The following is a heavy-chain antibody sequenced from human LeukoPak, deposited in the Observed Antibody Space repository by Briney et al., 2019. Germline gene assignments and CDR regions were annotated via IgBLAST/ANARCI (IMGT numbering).Heavy chain of an antibody. V-gene: IGHV3-23*01. CDR3: RTGAH. J-gene: IGHJ4*02. CDR1: GLTLSNSA. Sequence: GGSLRLSCAASGLTLSNSAMNWVRQAPGKGLEWVSGITGSGVTSYADSVRGRFTISRDNAKNTLFLQMNSLRVDDTAVYYCRTGAHWGQGTLVTVSS. CDR2: ITGSGVT.